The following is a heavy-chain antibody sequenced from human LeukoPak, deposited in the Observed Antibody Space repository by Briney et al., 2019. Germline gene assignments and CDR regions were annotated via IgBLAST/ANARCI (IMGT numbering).Heavy chain of an antibody. D-gene: IGHD2-15*01. CDR1: GFTFSSYW. CDR2: IKQDGSEK. V-gene: IGHV3-7*01. CDR3: AREVGYCSGGSCYRWFDP. Sequence: RGSLRLSCAASGFTFSSYWMSWVRQAPGKGLEWVANIKQDGSEKYCVDSVKGRFTISRDNAKNSLYLQMNSLRAEDTAVYYCAREVGYCSGGSCYRWFDPWGQGTLVTVSS. J-gene: IGHJ5*02.